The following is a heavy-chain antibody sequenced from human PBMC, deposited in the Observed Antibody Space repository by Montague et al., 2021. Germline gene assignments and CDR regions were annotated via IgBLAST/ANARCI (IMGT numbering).Heavy chain of an antibody. J-gene: IGHJ3*02. V-gene: IGHV4-30-2*01. CDR3: ARGIPAHYYDSSGDAFDI. D-gene: IGHD3-22*01. CDR1: GDSISSGGYS. Sequence: TLSLTCVVSGDSISSGGYSWSWIRQPPGKGLEWIGYIYHTGSASHNPSLKSRVIISVDRAKNHFSLKLSSVTAADTAVYYCARGIPAHYYDSSGDAFDIWGQRTMVTVSS. CDR2: IYHTGSA.